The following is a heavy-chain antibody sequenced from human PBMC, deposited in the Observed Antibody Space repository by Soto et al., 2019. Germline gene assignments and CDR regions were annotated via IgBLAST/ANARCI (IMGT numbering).Heavy chain of an antibody. D-gene: IGHD6-13*01. V-gene: IGHV6-1*01. CDR3: ARDGVAAAQDYFNGLDV. CDR2: TYYRSKWYN. J-gene: IGHJ6*02. CDR1: GASVSSDTAA. Sequence: QVQLQQSGPGLVKPSQTLSLTCAISGASVSSDTAAWNWIRQSPSRGLEWLGRTYYRSKWYNDYAVSVKSRITINPDTSKNQFSLQLNSVTPEDTAVYYCARDGVAAAQDYFNGLDVWGQGTTVTVSS.